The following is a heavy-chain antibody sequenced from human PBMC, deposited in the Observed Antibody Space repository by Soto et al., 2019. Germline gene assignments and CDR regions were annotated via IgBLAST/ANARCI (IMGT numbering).Heavy chain of an antibody. CDR1: GFTFSSFS. Sequence: GGSLRLSSAASGFTFSSFSMNWVRQAPGKGLEWVSYISSSSSTIYYADSVKGRFTISRDNAKNSLYLQMNSLRAEDTAVYYCARVASTQGMDVWGQGTTVTVSS. CDR2: ISSSSSTI. J-gene: IGHJ6*02. D-gene: IGHD6-19*01. V-gene: IGHV3-48*01. CDR3: ARVASTQGMDV.